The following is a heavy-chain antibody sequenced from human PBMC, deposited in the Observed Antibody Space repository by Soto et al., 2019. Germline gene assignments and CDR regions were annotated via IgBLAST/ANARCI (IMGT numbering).Heavy chain of an antibody. CDR3: ARGGYGDYPYYFDY. Sequence: QVQLQESGPGLVKPSQTLSLTCTVSGGSISSGGYYWSWIRQHPGKGLEWIGYIYYSGSTYYNPSLQSRVTISVDTSKNQFSLKLSSVTAADTAVYYCARGGYGDYPYYFDYWGQGTLVTVSS. CDR2: IYYSGST. D-gene: IGHD4-17*01. V-gene: IGHV4-31*03. CDR1: GGSISSGGYY. J-gene: IGHJ4*02.